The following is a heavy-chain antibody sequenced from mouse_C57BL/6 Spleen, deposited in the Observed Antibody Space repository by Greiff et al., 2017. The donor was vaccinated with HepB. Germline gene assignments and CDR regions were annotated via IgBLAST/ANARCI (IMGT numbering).Heavy chain of an antibody. D-gene: IGHD1-1*01. CDR3: ARCPTTVVGRYAMDY. J-gene: IGHJ4*01. V-gene: IGHV1-42*01. Sequence: VQLKESGPELVKPGASVKISCKASGYSFTGYYMNWVKQSPEKSLEWIGEINPSTGGTTYNQKFKAKATLTVDKSSSTAYMQLKSLTSEDSAVYYCARCPTTVVGRYAMDYWGQGTSVTVSS. CDR2: INPSTGGT. CDR1: GYSFTGYY.